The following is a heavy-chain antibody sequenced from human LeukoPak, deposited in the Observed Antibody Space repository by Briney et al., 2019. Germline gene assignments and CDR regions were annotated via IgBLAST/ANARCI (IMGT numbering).Heavy chain of an antibody. CDR2: ISANKANT. CDR3: ATSYFDISGYYDY. D-gene: IGHD3-22*01. J-gene: IGHJ4*02. V-gene: IGHV1-18*01. Sequence: ASVKVSCKASGYTFTSYGVSWVRQAPGQGLEWMGWISANKANTNYAQKLQGSVTMTTDTSTSTAYMELRSLRSDDTAVYYCATSYFDISGYYDYWGQGTLVTVSS. CDR1: GYTFTSYG.